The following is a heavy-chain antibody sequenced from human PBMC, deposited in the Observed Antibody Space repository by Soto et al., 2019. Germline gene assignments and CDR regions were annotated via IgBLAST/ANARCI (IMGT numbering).Heavy chain of an antibody. V-gene: IGHV4-31*03. J-gene: IGHJ3*02. CDR1: GGSISSGGYY. Sequence: PSETLSLTCTVSGGSISSGGYYWSWIRQHPGKGLEWIGYIYYSGSTYYNPSLKSRVTISVDTSKNQFSLKLSSVTAADTAVYYCARDLAHSGYRDAFDIWGQGTMVTVSS. D-gene: IGHD5-12*01. CDR2: IYYSGST. CDR3: ARDLAHSGYRDAFDI.